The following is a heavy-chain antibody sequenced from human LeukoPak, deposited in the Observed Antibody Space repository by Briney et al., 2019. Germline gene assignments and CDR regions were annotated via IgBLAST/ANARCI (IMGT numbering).Heavy chain of an antibody. CDR2: INAGNGNT. CDR1: GYTFTSYA. J-gene: IGHJ5*02. V-gene: IGHV1-3*01. D-gene: IGHD3-10*01. Sequence: GASVKVSCKASGYTFTSYAMNWVRQAPGQRLEWMGWINAGNGNTKYSQKFQGRVTITRDTSASTAYMELSSLRSEDTAVYYCARNSPRFYGSGSRPLYNWFDPWGQGTLVTVSS. CDR3: ARNSPRFYGSGSRPLYNWFDP.